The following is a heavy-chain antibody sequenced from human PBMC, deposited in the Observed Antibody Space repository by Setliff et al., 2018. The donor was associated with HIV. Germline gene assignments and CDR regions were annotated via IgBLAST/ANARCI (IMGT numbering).Heavy chain of an antibody. Sequence: GASVKVSCKASGGTFSSYAISWVRQAPGQGLEWMGGIIPIFGTANYAQKFQGRVTITADESTSTAYMELSSLRSEDTAVYYCARDFYDVGRWFGELRPFDYWGQGTLVTVSS. J-gene: IGHJ4*02. CDR3: ARDFYDVGRWFGELRPFDY. CDR1: GGTFSSYA. V-gene: IGHV1-69*13. D-gene: IGHD3-10*01. CDR2: IIPIFGTA.